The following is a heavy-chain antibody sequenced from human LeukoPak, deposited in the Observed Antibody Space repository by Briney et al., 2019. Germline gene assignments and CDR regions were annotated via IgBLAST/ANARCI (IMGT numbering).Heavy chain of an antibody. J-gene: IGHJ4*02. D-gene: IGHD3-16*01. Sequence: GGSLRLSCAASGFAFSSYSMNWVRQAPGKGLEWVSYISSSSSIIYYADSVKGRFTISRDNAKNSLYLQMNSLRAEDTAVYYCARDKLQGRVPTFWYWGQGTLVTVSS. CDR1: GFAFSSYS. CDR3: ARDKLQGRVPTFWY. CDR2: ISSSSSII. V-gene: IGHV3-48*01.